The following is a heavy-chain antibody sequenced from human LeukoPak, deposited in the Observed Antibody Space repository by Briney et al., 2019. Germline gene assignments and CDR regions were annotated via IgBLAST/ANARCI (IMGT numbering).Heavy chain of an antibody. CDR2: ISPNSADI. V-gene: IGHV3-11*01. CDR3: SRDPRSLDY. CDR1: GFTFTDVY. J-gene: IGHJ4*02. Sequence: GGSLRLSCAASGFTFTDVYMSWIRQSPGKGLEWLAYISPNSADISYADSVKGRFTISRDKAKNSLYLQMNSLRVEDTGIYYCSRDPRSLDYWGQGALVTVSS.